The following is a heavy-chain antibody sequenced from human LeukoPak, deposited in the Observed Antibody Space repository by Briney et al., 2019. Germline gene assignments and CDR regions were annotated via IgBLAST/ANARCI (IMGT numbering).Heavy chain of an antibody. CDR2: IKQDGSEK. CDR3: TRIAAAGFDC. V-gene: IGHV3-7*01. D-gene: IGHD6-13*01. Sequence: GGSLRLSCAASSFTFSSYWMSWVRQAPGKGLEWVANIKQDGSEKYYVDSVKGRFTISRDNAKNSLYLQMNSLRAEDTAVYYYTRIAAAGFDCWGQGTLVTVSS. J-gene: IGHJ4*02. CDR1: SFTFSSYW.